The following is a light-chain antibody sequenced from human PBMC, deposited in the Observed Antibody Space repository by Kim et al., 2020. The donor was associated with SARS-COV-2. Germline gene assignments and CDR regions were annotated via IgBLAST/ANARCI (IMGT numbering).Light chain of an antibody. V-gene: IGKV1-17*03. Sequence: GAVGEGGTCPWRGRQGIGKSLVWFPQKPGKGPWRLIYAASSLESGVPARFSGSGFGTEFTLTISSLQPEDFAAYYCQQHNNYPRTFGQGTKVDIK. CDR2: AAS. CDR1: QGIGKS. J-gene: IGKJ1*01. CDR3: QQHNNYPRT.